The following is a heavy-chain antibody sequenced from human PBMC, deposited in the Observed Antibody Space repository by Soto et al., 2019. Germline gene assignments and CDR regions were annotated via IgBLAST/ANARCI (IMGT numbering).Heavy chain of an antibody. CDR1: GFTFDDYA. D-gene: IGHD5-12*01. CDR3: TRYGYDSDWNYDASDI. Sequence: GGSLRLSCAASGFTFDDYAMHWVRQAPGKGLEWVSGISWNSGSIGYADSVKGRFTISRDNAKNSLYLQMNSLRAEDTALYYCTRYGYDSDWNYDASDIWGQGTKVTVSS. CDR2: ISWNSGSI. V-gene: IGHV3-9*01. J-gene: IGHJ3*02.